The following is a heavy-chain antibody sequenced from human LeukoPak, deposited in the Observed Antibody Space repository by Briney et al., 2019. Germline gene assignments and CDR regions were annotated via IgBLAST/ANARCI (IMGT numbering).Heavy chain of an antibody. J-gene: IGHJ4*02. CDR2: ISGSGGST. CDR3: ATTVLLWFGEFDDY. Sequence: GGSLRLSCAASGFTFSSYAMSWVRQAPGKGLEWVSAISGSGGSTYYADSVKGRFTISRDNSKNTLYLQMNSLRAEDTAVYYCATTVLLWFGEFDDYWSQGTLVIVSS. D-gene: IGHD3-10*01. V-gene: IGHV3-23*01. CDR1: GFTFSSYA.